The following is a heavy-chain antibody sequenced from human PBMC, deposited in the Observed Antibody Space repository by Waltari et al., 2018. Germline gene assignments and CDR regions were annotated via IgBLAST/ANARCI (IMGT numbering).Heavy chain of an antibody. CDR2: VYTSGST. Sequence: QVQLQESGPGLVKPSETLSLTCTVSGGSISGYYWNWIWQPAGKGLEWIGRVYTSGSTNYNPSLKSRVTMSVDTSKNQFSLKLSSVTAADTAVYFCAREIDRGPGRWFDPWGQGTLVTVSS. J-gene: IGHJ5*02. CDR1: GGSISGYY. V-gene: IGHV4-4*07. D-gene: IGHD1-26*01. CDR3: AREIDRGPGRWFDP.